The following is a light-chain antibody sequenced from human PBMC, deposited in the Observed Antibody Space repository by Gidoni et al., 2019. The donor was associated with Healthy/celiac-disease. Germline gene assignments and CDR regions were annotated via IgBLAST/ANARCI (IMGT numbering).Light chain of an antibody. V-gene: IGKV3-11*01. J-gene: IGKJ5*01. CDR1: QSVSSY. Sequence: EIVLTQSPATRSLSTGESATLSCRASQSVSSYLVWYQQKPGQAPRLLLYDASNRATGIPARFSGSGSATDFTLTISSLEPEDFAVYYCQQRSNWPPVTFXQXTRLEIK. CDR3: QQRSNWPPVT. CDR2: DAS.